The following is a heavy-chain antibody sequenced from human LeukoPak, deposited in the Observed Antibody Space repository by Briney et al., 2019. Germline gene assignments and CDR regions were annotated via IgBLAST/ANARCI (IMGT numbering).Heavy chain of an antibody. J-gene: IGHJ3*02. D-gene: IGHD3-9*01. CDR3: ARGQTPYDILTGSDAFDI. Sequence: GGSLRLSCAASGFTFSSYAMHWVRQAPGKGLEWVAVISYDGSNKYYADSVKGRFTISRDNAKNSLYLQMNSLRDEDTAVYYCARGQTPYDILTGSDAFDIWGQGTMVTVSS. V-gene: IGHV3-30-3*01. CDR2: ISYDGSNK. CDR1: GFTFSSYA.